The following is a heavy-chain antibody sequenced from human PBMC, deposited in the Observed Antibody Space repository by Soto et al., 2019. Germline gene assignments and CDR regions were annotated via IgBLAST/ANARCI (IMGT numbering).Heavy chain of an antibody. CDR2: IYDSVNT. J-gene: IGHJ4*02. CDR1: GGSLSSGGHY. Sequence: SETLSLTCTVSGGSLSSGGHYWSWIRQHPGKGLEWIGHIYDSVNTYYSPSLRSRVTISADISKKRFSLNLRSVTAADTAVYYCARVDHRGYFAILTDSWGQGTLVTVSS. D-gene: IGHD3-9*01. V-gene: IGHV4-31*03. CDR3: ARVDHRGYFAILTDS.